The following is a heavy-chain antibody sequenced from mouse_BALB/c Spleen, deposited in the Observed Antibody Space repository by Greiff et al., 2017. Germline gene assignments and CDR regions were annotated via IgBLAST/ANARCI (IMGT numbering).Heavy chain of an antibody. CDR3: ARKAVVALYAMDD. CDR2: IYPYNGGT. D-gene: IGHD1-1*01. Sequence: VQLQQSGPELVKPGASVKISCKASGYTFTDYNMHWVKQSHGKSLEWIGYIYPYNGGTGYNQKFKSKATLTVDNSSSTAYMELRSLTSEDSAVYYCARKAVVALYAMDDWGQGTSVTVSS. CDR1: GYTFTDYN. V-gene: IGHV1S29*02. J-gene: IGHJ4*01.